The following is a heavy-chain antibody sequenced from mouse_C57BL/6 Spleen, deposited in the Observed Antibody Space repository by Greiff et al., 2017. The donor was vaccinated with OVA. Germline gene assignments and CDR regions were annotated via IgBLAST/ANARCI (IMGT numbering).Heavy chain of an antibody. Sequence: VQLQQPGAELVKPGDSVQLSCKASGYTFTSYWMHWVKQRPGRGLEWIGRIVPNSGGTKYNEKFKSKATLTVDKPSRTAYMQLSSLTSEDSAVYYCARGRTAQATNWFAYWGQGTLVTVSA. J-gene: IGHJ3*01. CDR3: ARGRTAQATNWFAY. D-gene: IGHD3-2*02. CDR2: IVPNSGGT. V-gene: IGHV1-72*01. CDR1: GYTFTSYW.